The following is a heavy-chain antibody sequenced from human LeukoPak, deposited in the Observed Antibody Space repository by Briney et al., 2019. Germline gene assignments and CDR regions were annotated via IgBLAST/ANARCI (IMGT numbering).Heavy chain of an antibody. CDR3: ATYSTRNAREFQS. J-gene: IGHJ1*01. Sequence: GGSLRLSCAASGFTFDDYAMHWVRQAPGKGLEWVANIKTDASEKYYADSVKGRFTISRDNAKMSLYLQMNSLRVEDTAVYYCATYSTRNAREFQSWGQGTLVTVSS. V-gene: IGHV3-7*01. CDR1: GFTFDDYA. CDR2: IKTDASEK. D-gene: IGHD4-11*01.